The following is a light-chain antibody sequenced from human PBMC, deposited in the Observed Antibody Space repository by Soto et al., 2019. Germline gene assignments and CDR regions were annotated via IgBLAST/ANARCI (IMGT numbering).Light chain of an antibody. CDR1: QNVDYGY. CDR2: RAS. CDR3: QQYGSPR. J-gene: IGKJ4*02. V-gene: IGKV3-20*01. Sequence: EIVLTPSPGTLSLSPGAGSTLSCRASQNVDYGYLAWYQQRPGQAPRLLIFRASIRATGIPDRFSGSGSGTDFTLTIGRLEPEDSAVYYCQQYGSPRFGGGTKVDIK.